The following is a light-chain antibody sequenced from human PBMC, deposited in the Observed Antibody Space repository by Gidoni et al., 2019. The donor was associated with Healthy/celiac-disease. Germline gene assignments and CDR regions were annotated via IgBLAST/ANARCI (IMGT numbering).Light chain of an antibody. Sequence: QSALTPPASVSGSPGQSITISCTGTSSDVGIYNLVSWYQQHPGKAPNLMIYEGSKRPSGVSNRFSGSKSGNTASLTISGLQAEDEADYYCCSYAGSSTPCVFGTGTKVTVL. CDR1: SSDVGIYNL. V-gene: IGLV2-23*01. CDR2: EGS. J-gene: IGLJ1*01. CDR3: CSYAGSSTPCV.